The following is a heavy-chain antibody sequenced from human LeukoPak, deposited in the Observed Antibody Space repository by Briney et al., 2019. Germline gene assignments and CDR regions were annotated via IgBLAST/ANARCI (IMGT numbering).Heavy chain of an antibody. Sequence: EASVKVSCKASGYTITSYGISWVRQAPGQGLEWMGWISAYNGNTNYAQKLQGRVTMTTDTSTSTAYMELRSLRSDDTAVYYCARGHIAYYYDSSGYPDGYGMDVWGQGTTVTVSS. CDR2: ISAYNGNT. CDR1: GYTITSYG. D-gene: IGHD3-22*01. J-gene: IGHJ6*02. CDR3: ARGHIAYYYDSSGYPDGYGMDV. V-gene: IGHV1-18*01.